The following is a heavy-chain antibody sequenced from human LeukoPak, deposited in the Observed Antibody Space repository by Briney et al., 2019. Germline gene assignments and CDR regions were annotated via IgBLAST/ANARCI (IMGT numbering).Heavy chain of an antibody. CDR1: GFTFSSYW. Sequence: GGSLRLSYAASGFTFSSYWMSWVRQAPGKGLEWVANIKQDGSEKYYVDSVKGRFTISRDNAKNSLYLQMNSLRAEDTAVYYCATLRYFDWLSHFDYWGQGTLVTVSS. J-gene: IGHJ4*02. CDR3: ATLRYFDWLSHFDY. V-gene: IGHV3-7*01. D-gene: IGHD3-9*01. CDR2: IKQDGSEK.